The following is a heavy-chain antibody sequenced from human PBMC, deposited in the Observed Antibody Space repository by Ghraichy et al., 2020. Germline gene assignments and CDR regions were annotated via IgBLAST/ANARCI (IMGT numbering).Heavy chain of an antibody. CDR3: ARKRAAAGARFDP. D-gene: IGHD6-13*01. CDR2: INHSGST. V-gene: IGHV4-34*01. J-gene: IGHJ5*02. Sequence: SETLSLTCAVYGGSFSGYYWSWIRQPPGKGLEWIGEINHSGSTNYNPSLKSRVTISVDTSKNQFSLKLSSVTAADTAVYYCARKRAAAGARFDPWGQGTLVTVSS. CDR1: GGSFSGYY.